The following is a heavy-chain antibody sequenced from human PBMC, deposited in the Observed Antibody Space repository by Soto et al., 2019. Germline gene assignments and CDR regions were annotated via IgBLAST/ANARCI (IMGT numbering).Heavy chain of an antibody. J-gene: IGHJ6*02. Sequence: GGSLRLSCAASGFTFSDYYMSWIRQAPGKAREWVSYISSSGSTIYYADSVKGRFTISRDNAKNSLYLQMNSLRAEDTAVYYCARDRGAAAGLYYYYGMDVWGQGTTVTVSS. D-gene: IGHD6-13*01. V-gene: IGHV3-11*01. CDR1: GFTFSDYY. CDR3: ARDRGAAAGLYYYYGMDV. CDR2: ISSSGSTI.